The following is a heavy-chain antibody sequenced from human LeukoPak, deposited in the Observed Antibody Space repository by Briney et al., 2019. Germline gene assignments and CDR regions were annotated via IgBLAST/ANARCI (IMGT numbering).Heavy chain of an antibody. J-gene: IGHJ3*02. Sequence: PGGSLRLSCAAFGFTVSSNYMSWVRQAPGKGLEWVSVIFGGGGTYYGDSVRGRFTISRDNSKNTLYLQMNSLRAEDTAVYYCARDSAYAFNIWGQGTMVTVSS. CDR3: ARDSAYAFNI. V-gene: IGHV3-53*01. CDR2: IFGGGGT. CDR1: GFTVSSNY.